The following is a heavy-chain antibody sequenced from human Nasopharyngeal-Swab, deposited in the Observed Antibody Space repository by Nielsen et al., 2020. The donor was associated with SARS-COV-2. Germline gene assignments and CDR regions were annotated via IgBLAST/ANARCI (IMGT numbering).Heavy chain of an antibody. CDR1: GFSFSSYA. V-gene: IGHV3-23*01. CDR3: AKRSGYSYGPDYYYYYMDV. D-gene: IGHD5-18*01. J-gene: IGHJ6*03. CDR2: ISGSGGST. Sequence: GGSLTLSCALSGFSFSSYAMSWVRQAPGMELEWVSAISGSGGSTYYADSVKDRFTISRDNSKNTLYLQMNSLRAEDTAVYYCAKRSGYSYGPDYYYYYMDVWGKGTTVTVSS.